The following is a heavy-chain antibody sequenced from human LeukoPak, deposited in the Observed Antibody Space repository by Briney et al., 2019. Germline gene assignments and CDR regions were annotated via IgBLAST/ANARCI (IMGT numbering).Heavy chain of an antibody. CDR3: ARDPYYYYGSGSYYH. V-gene: IGHV3-53*01. CDR1: GLTVSSNC. CDR2: IYSGGNT. D-gene: IGHD3-10*01. Sequence: GGSLRLSCAASGLTVSSNCMSWVRQAPGKGLEWVSFIYSGGNTYYADSVKGRFTISRDNSKNTVHLQMDSLRAEDTAVYYCARDPYYYYGSGSYYHWGQGTLVTVSS. J-gene: IGHJ5*02.